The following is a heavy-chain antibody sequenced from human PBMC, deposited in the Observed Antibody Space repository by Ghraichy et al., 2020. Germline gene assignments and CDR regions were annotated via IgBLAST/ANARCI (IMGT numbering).Heavy chain of an antibody. CDR1: GGSISSYY. CDR3: ARARGERGLVGYYYYMDV. D-gene: IGHD6-19*01. V-gene: IGHV4-59*01. Sequence: SETLSLTCTVSGGSISSYYWSWIRQPPGKGLEWIGYIYYSGSTNYNPSLKSRVTISVDTSKNQFSLKLSSVTAADTAVYYCARARGERGLVGYYYYMDVWCKGTTVTVSS. J-gene: IGHJ6*03. CDR2: IYYSGST.